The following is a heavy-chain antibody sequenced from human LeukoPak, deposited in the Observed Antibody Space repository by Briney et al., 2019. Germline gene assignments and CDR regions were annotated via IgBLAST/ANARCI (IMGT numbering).Heavy chain of an antibody. D-gene: IGHD3-22*01. J-gene: IGHJ4*02. V-gene: IGHV4-34*01. CDR2: INHSGST. Sequence: SETLSLTCAVYGGSFSGYYWSWIRQPPGKGLEWIGEINHSGSTNYNPSLKSRVTISVDTSENQFSLKLSSVTAADTAVYYCARVEGHYDGSGYYYAFDHWGQGTLVTVSS. CDR1: GGSFSGYY. CDR3: ARVEGHYDGSGYYYAFDH.